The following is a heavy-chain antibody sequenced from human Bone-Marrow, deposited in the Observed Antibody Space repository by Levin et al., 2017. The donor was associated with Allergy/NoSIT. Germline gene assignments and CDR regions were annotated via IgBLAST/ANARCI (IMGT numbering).Heavy chain of an antibody. CDR1: GYTFTSYG. J-gene: IGHJ5*02. D-gene: IGHD6-13*01. CDR3: ARQQQPGGRFDP. Sequence: GESLKISCKASGYTFTSYGISWVRQAPGQGLEWMGWISAYNGNTNYAQKLQGRVTMTTDTSTSTAYMELRSLRSDDTAVYYCARQQQPGGRFDPWGQGTLVTVSS. CDR2: ISAYNGNT. V-gene: IGHV1-18*01.